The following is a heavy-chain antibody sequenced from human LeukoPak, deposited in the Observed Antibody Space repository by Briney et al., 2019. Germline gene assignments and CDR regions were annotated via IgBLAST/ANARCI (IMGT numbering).Heavy chain of an antibody. CDR2: ISGSGGST. CDR1: GFTFSSYA. V-gene: IGHV3-23*01. J-gene: IGHJ4*02. Sequence: GGSLRLSYAASGFTFSSYAMSWVRQAPGKGLEWVSAISGSGGSTYYADSVKGRFTISRDNSKNTLYLQMNSLRAEDTAVYYCARLSSSSWQRHDYWGQGTLVTVSS. D-gene: IGHD6-13*01. CDR3: ARLSSSSWQRHDY.